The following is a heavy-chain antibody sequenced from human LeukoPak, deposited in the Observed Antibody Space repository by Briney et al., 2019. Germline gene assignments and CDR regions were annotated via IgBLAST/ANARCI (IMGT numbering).Heavy chain of an antibody. CDR2: ISSSGSTI. Sequence: GGSLRLSCAASGFTFSDYYMSWIRQAPGKGLEWVSYISSSGSTIYYADSVKGRFTISRDNAKNSLYLQMNSLRAEDTAEYYCARVYTSSWYGAFDYVQHWGHGSLVTVSS. CDR1: GFTFSDYY. CDR3: ARVYTSSWYGAFDYVQH. D-gene: IGHD6-13*01. V-gene: IGHV3-11*01. J-gene: IGHJ1*01.